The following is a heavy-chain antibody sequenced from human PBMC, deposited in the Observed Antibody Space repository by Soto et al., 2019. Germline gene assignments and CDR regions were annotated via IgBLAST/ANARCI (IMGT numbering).Heavy chain of an antibody. Sequence: QAQVVQSGAEVRKPGSSVKLSCKASEGTFNSYAIAWVRQAPGQGLEWMGGIIPYYNTLNYAQKFQDRVTINADDSTNTVYMELSSLRSEDTAVYFCASGASRWYPYFFDSWAQGTLVTVSS. V-gene: IGHV1-69*01. CDR1: EGTFNSYA. J-gene: IGHJ4*02. CDR3: ASGASRWYPYFFDS. D-gene: IGHD6-13*01. CDR2: IIPYYNTL.